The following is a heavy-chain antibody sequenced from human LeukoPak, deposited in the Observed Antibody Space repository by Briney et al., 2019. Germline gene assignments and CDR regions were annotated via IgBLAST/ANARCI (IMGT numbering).Heavy chain of an antibody. J-gene: IGHJ4*02. V-gene: IGHV3-23*01. Sequence: PGGSLSLSCVASGFTFSSYAMSWVRQAPGKGLEWVSGISGSGGSTYYADSVKGRCTISRDNSKNTLYLQMNSLRAEDTAVYYCAKDVSVIPAAVLDYWGQGTLVTVSS. CDR3: AKDVSVIPAAVLDY. D-gene: IGHD6-13*01. CDR2: ISGSGGST. CDR1: GFTFSSYA.